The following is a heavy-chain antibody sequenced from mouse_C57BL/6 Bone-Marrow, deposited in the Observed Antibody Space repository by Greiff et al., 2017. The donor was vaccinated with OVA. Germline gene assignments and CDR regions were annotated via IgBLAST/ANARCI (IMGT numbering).Heavy chain of an antibody. CDR2: IYPRSGNT. Sequence: QVQLQQSGAELARPGASVKLSCKASGYTFTSYGISWVKQRTGQGLEWIGEIYPRSGNTYYNEKFKGKATLTADKSSSTAYMGLRSLTSEDSAVYFCARDRAWFAYWGQGTLVTVSA. J-gene: IGHJ3*01. V-gene: IGHV1-81*01. CDR3: ARDRAWFAY. CDR1: GYTFTSYG.